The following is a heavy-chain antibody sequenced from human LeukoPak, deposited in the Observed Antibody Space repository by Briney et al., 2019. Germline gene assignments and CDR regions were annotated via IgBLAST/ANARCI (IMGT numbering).Heavy chain of an antibody. V-gene: IGHV5-51*01. Sequence: GESLKISCKGSGYSFTSYWIGWVRQMPGKGLEWMGIIYPGDSDTRYSPSFQGQVTISADKSISTAYLQWSSLKASDTAMYYCARSASDIVVVPAPEYYFDYWGQGTLVTVSS. CDR1: GYSFTSYW. D-gene: IGHD2-2*01. J-gene: IGHJ4*02. CDR2: IYPGDSDT. CDR3: ARSASDIVVVPAPEYYFDY.